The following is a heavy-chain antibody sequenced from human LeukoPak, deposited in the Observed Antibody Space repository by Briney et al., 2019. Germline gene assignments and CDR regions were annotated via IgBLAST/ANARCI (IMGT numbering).Heavy chain of an antibody. Sequence: GGSLRLSCAASGFIFSDYHMSWIRQAPGKGLEWVAYISPGGDAAYFADSVKGRITISRDNAKNSLFLQMSSLTAEDTAVYYCSGGRDITVAGPGGYFDYWGQGSLVTVSS. V-gene: IGHV3-11*01. J-gene: IGHJ4*02. D-gene: IGHD6-19*01. CDR1: GFIFSDYH. CDR2: ISPGGDAA. CDR3: SGGRDITVAGPGGYFDY.